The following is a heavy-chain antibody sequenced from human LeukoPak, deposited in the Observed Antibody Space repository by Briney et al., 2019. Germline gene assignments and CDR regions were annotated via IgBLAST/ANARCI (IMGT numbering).Heavy chain of an antibody. CDR3: ARRSSGLLWFGELSFDY. CDR2: IYPGDSDT. D-gene: IGHD3-10*01. V-gene: IGHV5-51*01. J-gene: IGHJ4*02. Sequence: GESLKISCKGSGYSFTNYWIGWVRQMPGKGLEWMGIIYPGDSDTRYSPSFQGQVTISADKSISTAYLQWSSLKASDTAMYYCARRSSGLLWFGELSFDYWGQGTLVTASS. CDR1: GYSFTNYW.